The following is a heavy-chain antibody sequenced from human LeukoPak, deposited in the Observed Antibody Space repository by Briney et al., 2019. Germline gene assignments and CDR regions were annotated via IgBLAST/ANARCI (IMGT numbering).Heavy chain of an antibody. J-gene: IGHJ5*02. D-gene: IGHD2-2*01. V-gene: IGHV1-2*02. CDR2: VTPTSGAT. CDR1: GYTFSAYN. CDR3: ARAPLGYCSSTSCYHGFDP. Sequence: ASVKVSCKASGYTFSAYNIHWVRQAPGQGLEWMGWVTPTSGATDYAQQFQGRVTLTRDTSISTAYMELSRLRSDDTAVYYCARAPLGYCSSTSCYHGFDPWGQGTLVTVSS.